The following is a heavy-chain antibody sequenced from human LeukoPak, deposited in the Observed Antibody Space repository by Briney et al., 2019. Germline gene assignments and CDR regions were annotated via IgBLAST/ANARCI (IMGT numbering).Heavy chain of an antibody. CDR2: IYYSGST. Sequence: SQTLSLTCTVSGGSISSSSYYWGWIRQPPGKGLEWIGSIYYSGSTYYNPSLKSRVTISVDTSKNQFSLKLSSVTAADTAVYYCARAGNTIVVVPAAGTTWFDPWGQGTLVTVSS. D-gene: IGHD2-2*01. CDR1: GGSISSSSYY. V-gene: IGHV4-39*01. CDR3: ARAGNTIVVVPAAGTTWFDP. J-gene: IGHJ5*02.